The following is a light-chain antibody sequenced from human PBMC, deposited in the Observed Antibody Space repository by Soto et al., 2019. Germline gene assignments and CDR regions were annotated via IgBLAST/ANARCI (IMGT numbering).Light chain of an antibody. CDR2: GAS. CDR3: QQYSFLPRT. Sequence: EIVLTQSPGTLSLSPGERATLSCRASQSVSSSYLAWYQQKPGQAPRLLIYGASSRATGIPDRFSGSGSGTDFTLTISRLEPEDFAVYYCQQYSFLPRTFGQGTKWIS. J-gene: IGKJ1*01. CDR1: QSVSSSY. V-gene: IGKV3-20*01.